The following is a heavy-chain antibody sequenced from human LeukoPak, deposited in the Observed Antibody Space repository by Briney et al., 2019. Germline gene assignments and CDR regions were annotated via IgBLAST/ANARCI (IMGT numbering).Heavy chain of an antibody. Sequence: GGSLRLSCAASGFTFSSYAMSWVSQAPGKGLEWVSAISGSGGSTYYADSVKGRFTISRDNSKNALYLQMNSLRAEDTAVYYCAKSRWETYAVRAFDIWGQGTMVTVSS. CDR1: GFTFSSYA. V-gene: IGHV3-23*01. J-gene: IGHJ3*02. CDR3: AKSRWETYAVRAFDI. CDR2: ISGSGGST. D-gene: IGHD1-26*01.